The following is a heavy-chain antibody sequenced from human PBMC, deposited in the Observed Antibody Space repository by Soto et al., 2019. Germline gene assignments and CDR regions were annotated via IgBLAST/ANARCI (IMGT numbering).Heavy chain of an antibody. CDR1: GFTFNSYA. D-gene: IGHD3-9*01. J-gene: IGHJ4*02. V-gene: IGHV3-23*01. CDR3: AKGVDILTGSRFDY. Sequence: EVQLLESGGGLVQPGGSLRLSCAASGFTFNSYAMSWVRQAPGKGLEWVSAITTGGGSTYYADSVKGRFTISRDNSKNTVYLHMNSLRAEDTAVYYYAKGVDILTGSRFDYWGQGTLVTVSS. CDR2: ITTGGGST.